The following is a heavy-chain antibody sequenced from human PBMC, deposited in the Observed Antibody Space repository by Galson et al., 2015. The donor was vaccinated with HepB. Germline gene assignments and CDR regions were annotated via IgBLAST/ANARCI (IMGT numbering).Heavy chain of an antibody. CDR2: INWNGGST. J-gene: IGHJ6*03. Sequence: SLRLSCAASGFTFDDYGMSWVRQAPGKGLEWVSGINWNGGSTGYADSVKGRFTISRDNAKNSLYLQMNSLRAEDTALYHCARSGYDFWSDDNYYYYMDVWGKGTTVTVSS. CDR1: GFTFDDYG. D-gene: IGHD3-3*01. CDR3: ARSGYDFWSDDNYYYYMDV. V-gene: IGHV3-20*01.